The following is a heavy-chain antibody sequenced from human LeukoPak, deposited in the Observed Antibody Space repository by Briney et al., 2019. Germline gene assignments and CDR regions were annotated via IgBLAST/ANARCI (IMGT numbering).Heavy chain of an antibody. CDR3: AKPPLYCNTPSCYVDK. V-gene: IGHV3-30*18. CDR1: GFTFSTYG. D-gene: IGHD2-2*01. CDR2: ISNDGSTK. Sequence: PGGSLRLSCAASGFTFSTYGIHWVRQAPGKGLEWVAVISNDGSTKSYADSVKGRFTISRDNSKNTLYLQMNSLRPEDTAVYYCAKPPLYCNTPSCYVDKWGQGTLVTVSS. J-gene: IGHJ4*02.